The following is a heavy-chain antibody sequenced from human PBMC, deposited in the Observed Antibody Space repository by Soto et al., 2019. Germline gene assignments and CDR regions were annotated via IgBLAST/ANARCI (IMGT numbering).Heavy chain of an antibody. V-gene: IGHV3-53*01. J-gene: IGHJ6*02. CDR2: IYSGGST. CDR3: ARELVHVLTYYYYGMDV. CDR1: GFTVSSNY. Sequence: PGGSLRLSCEASGFTVSSNYLSWVRQAPGKGLEWGSVIYSGGSTYYADSVKGRFTISRDNSKNTLYLQMNSLRAEDTAVYYCARELVHVLTYYYYGMDVWGQGTTVTVSS. D-gene: IGHD3-9*01.